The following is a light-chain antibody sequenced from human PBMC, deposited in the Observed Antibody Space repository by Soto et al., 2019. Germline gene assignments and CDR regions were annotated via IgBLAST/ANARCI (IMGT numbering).Light chain of an antibody. V-gene: IGKV3-11*01. J-gene: IGKJ1*01. Sequence: EIVLTQSPGTLSLSPGERATLSCGASQSVSSYLAWYQQKPGQAPRLLIYDASNRATGIPARFSGSGSATEFTLTISSLKSEDYAVYYCHQYNNWHTWTFGHGTKVDIK. CDR3: HQYNNWHTWT. CDR1: QSVSSY. CDR2: DAS.